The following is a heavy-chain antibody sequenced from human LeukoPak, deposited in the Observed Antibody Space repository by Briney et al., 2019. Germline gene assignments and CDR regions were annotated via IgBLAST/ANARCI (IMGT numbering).Heavy chain of an antibody. D-gene: IGHD2-15*01. CDR1: GFTFTSYI. CDR2: ISFDGSDK. CDR3: ARDRIGFCSDGSCYRGYFDY. V-gene: IGHV3-30*04. J-gene: IGHJ4*02. Sequence: GGSLRLSCAVSGFTFTSYIMHWVRQAPDKGLEWVAVISFDGSDKYYADSVKGRFSISRDNSKNTLYLQMNSLRAEDTALYYCARDRIGFCSDGSCYRGYFDYWGQGTLVAVSS.